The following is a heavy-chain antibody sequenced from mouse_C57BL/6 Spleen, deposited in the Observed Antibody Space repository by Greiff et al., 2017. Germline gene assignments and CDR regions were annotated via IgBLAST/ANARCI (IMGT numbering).Heavy chain of an antibody. CDR2: IYPRDGST. CDR1: GYTFTDHT. V-gene: IGHV1-78*01. Sequence: QVQLQQSDAELVKPGASVKISCKVSGYTFTDHTIHWMKQRPEQGLEWIGYIYPRDGSTKSNEKFKGKATLTADKSSSTAYMQLNSLTSEDSAVYFCARAPFYYGSSYWYFDVWGTGTTVTVSS. CDR3: ARAPFYYGSSYWYFDV. J-gene: IGHJ1*03. D-gene: IGHD1-1*01.